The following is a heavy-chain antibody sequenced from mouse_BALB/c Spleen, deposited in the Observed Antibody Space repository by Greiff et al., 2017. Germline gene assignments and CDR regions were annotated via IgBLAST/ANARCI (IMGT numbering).Heavy chain of an antibody. V-gene: IGHV5-6-4*01. CDR2: ISSGGSYT. Sequence: EVQLQASGGGLVKPGGSLKLSCAASGFTFSSYTMSWVRQTPEKRLEWVATISSGGSYTYYPDSVKGRFTISRDNAKNTLYLQMSSLKSEDTAMYYCTRGAYWGQGTLVTVSA. J-gene: IGHJ3*01. CDR1: GFTFSSYT. CDR3: TRGAY.